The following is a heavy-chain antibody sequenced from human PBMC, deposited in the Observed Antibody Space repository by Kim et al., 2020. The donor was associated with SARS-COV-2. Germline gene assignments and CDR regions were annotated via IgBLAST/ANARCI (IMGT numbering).Heavy chain of an antibody. D-gene: IGHD3-22*01. V-gene: IGHV3-11*03. CDR3: ASGAYFYDSSGFYPNYFDP. Sequence: GGSLRLSCTASSGFMFSDNYMSWIRQAPGKGLEWVSYIASSSGYSYTNYADSVRGRFIISRDSAENSLYLQMNSLRVEDTAVYYCASGAYFYDSSGFYPNYFDPWGQGTLVTVSS. CDR1: GFMFSDNY. J-gene: IGHJ5*02. CDR2: IASSSGYSYT.